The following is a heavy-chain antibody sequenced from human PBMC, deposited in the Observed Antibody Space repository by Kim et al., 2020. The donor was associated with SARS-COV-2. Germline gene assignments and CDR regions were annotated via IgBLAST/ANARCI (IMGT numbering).Heavy chain of an antibody. Sequence: SETLSLTCTVSGGSISSYYWSWIRQPPGKGLEWIGYIYYSGSTNYNPSLKSRVTISVDTSKNQFSLKLSSVTAADTAVYYCARIHRITIFGVVIIDAFDIWGQRAMVTVTS. CDR1: GGSISSYY. D-gene: IGHD3-3*01. J-gene: IGHJ3*02. V-gene: IGHV4-59*08. CDR3: ARIHRITIFGVVIIDAFDI. CDR2: IYYSGST.